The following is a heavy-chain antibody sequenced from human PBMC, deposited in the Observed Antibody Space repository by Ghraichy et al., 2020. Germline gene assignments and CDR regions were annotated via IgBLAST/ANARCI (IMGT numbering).Heavy chain of an antibody. CDR1: GFTVSSNY. D-gene: IGHD2-15*01. CDR3: ARGLLRALDS. Sequence: GESLNISCAASGFTVSSNYMNWVRQAPGKGPEWLSVIYSGGNTYYADSVYGRFTISRDNSKNTLYLQMNSLRVEDTAVYYCARGLLRALDSWGQGTLVTVSS. J-gene: IGHJ4*02. CDR2: IYSGGNT. V-gene: IGHV3-53*01.